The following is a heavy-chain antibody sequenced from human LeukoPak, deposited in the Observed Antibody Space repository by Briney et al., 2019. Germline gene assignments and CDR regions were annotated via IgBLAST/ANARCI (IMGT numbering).Heavy chain of an antibody. V-gene: IGHV3-21*01. CDR2: ISSSSSYI. CDR3: ARSIAVAGTLTGGY. J-gene: IGHJ4*02. Sequence: GGSLRLSCAASGFTFSSYSMNWVRQAPWKGLEWVSSISSSSSYIYYADSVKGRFTISRDNAKNSLYLQMNSLRAEDTAVYYCARSIAVAGTLTGGYCGQGTLVTVSS. D-gene: IGHD6-19*01. CDR1: GFTFSSYS.